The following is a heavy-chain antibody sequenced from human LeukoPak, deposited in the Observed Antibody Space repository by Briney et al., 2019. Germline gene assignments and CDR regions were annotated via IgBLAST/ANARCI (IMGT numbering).Heavy chain of an antibody. CDR2: IYPGGHT. D-gene: IGHD3-22*01. V-gene: IGHV4-4*02. Sequence: SETLSLTCAVFGGSITTGNWWNWVRQSPGKGLGWIGEIYPGGHTNYNPSFKSRDTISVDKSKNQFSLKLNSVTAADTAVYYCAGTAASDSSHYYPHWGQGTLVTVSS. CDR3: AGTAASDSSHYYPH. J-gene: IGHJ4*02. CDR1: GGSITTGNW.